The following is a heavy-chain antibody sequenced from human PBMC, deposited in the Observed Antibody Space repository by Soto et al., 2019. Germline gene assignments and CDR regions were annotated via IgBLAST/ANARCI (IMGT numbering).Heavy chain of an antibody. V-gene: IGHV3-23*01. CDR1: QFTFSYYA. J-gene: IGHJ2*01. CDR3: AKGRPPINL. CDR2: ISGAGGST. D-gene: IGHD6-6*01. Sequence: EVQLLESGGGLVQPGGSLRLSCAASQFTFSYYAMGWVRQSPGKGLEWVSLISGAGGSTNYADSLKGRFAISRDNSENTQYLQMNSLSAEDMAIYNCAKGRPPINLWGRGTLVIVPS.